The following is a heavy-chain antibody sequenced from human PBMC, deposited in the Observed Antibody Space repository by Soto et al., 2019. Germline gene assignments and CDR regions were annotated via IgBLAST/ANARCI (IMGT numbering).Heavy chain of an antibody. J-gene: IGHJ6*02. Sequence: QVQLVQSGAEVKKPGSSVKVSCTASGGTFSSYAISWVRQAPGQGLEWMGGIIPIFGTANYAQKFQGRVTITADESTSTAYMELSSLRSEDTAVYYCASDGYSYGPYGMDVWGQGTTVTVSS. CDR1: GGTFSSYA. CDR2: IIPIFGTA. CDR3: ASDGYSYGPYGMDV. D-gene: IGHD5-18*01. V-gene: IGHV1-69*01.